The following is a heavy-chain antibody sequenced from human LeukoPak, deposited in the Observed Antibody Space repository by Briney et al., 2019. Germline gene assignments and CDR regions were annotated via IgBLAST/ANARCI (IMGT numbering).Heavy chain of an antibody. CDR1: GFTFSSNW. CDR3: AKDSHSGAYDY. J-gene: IGHJ4*02. V-gene: IGHV3-7*01. Sequence: GGSLRLSCAASGFTFSSNWMSWVRQAPGKGLEWVANIKYDGGEKYYVDPVKGRFTISRDNAKNPVYLQMNSLRAEDTAVYYCAKDSHSGAYDYWGQGTLVTVSS. D-gene: IGHD6-19*01. CDR2: IKYDGGEK.